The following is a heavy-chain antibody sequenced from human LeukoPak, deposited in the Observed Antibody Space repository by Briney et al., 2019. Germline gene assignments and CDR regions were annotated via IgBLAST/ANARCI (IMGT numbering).Heavy chain of an antibody. Sequence: SETLSLTCTVSGGSISSYYWSWIRQPPGKGLEWIGYIYLSGSTNYNPSLKSRVTISVDTSKNQFSLKLSSVTAVDTAVSSCARNYDSSGYYDLAFDIWGQGTMVTVSS. D-gene: IGHD3-22*01. CDR1: GGSISSYY. J-gene: IGHJ3*02. CDR3: ARNYDSSGYYDLAFDI. CDR2: IYLSGST. V-gene: IGHV4-59*01.